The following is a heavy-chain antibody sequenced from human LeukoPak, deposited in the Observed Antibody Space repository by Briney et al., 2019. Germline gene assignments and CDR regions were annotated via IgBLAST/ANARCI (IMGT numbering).Heavy chain of an antibody. V-gene: IGHV3-74*01. Sequence: GGSLRLSCAAPGFTFSSYWMLWVRQAPGKGLVWVSRINSDGSSTSYADSVKGRFTISRDNAKNTLYLQMNSLRAEDTAVYYCARSPPTIFGVVIILDYWGQGTLVTVSS. CDR3: ARSPPTIFGVVIILDY. D-gene: IGHD3-3*01. CDR2: INSDGSST. J-gene: IGHJ4*02. CDR1: GFTFSSYW.